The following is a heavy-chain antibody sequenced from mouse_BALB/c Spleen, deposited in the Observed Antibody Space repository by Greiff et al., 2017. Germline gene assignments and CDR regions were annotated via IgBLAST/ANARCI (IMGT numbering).Heavy chain of an antibody. Sequence: EVKVVESGGGLVQPGGSRKLSCAASGFTFSSFGMHWVRQAPEKGLEWVAYISSGSSTIYYADTVKGRFTISRDNPKNTLFLQMTSLRSEDTAMYYCARSADGYYDYWGQGTTLTVSS. CDR1: GFTFSSFG. CDR3: ARSADGYYDY. V-gene: IGHV5-17*02. CDR2: ISSGSSTI. D-gene: IGHD2-3*01. J-gene: IGHJ2*01.